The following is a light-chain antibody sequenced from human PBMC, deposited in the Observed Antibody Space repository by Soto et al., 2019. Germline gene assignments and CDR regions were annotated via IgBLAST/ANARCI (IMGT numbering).Light chain of an antibody. CDR2: ASS. CDR3: LQHNTYPNS. Sequence: DIQMTQSPSSLSVSVGDRVTLTCRASQGIRKYLGWYQRKPGKPPERLIYASSSLPGGVPGRFSGSGSGTEFILTSSSVHPEDVATYYQLQHNTYPNSFGQGTKLEIQ. J-gene: IGKJ2*03. CDR1: QGIRKY. V-gene: IGKV1-17*01.